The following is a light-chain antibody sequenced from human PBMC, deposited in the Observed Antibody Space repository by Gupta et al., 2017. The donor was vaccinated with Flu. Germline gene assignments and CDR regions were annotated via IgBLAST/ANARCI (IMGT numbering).Light chain of an antibody. Sequence: DIVMTQSLLSLLVTPGEPASISCRSRHSHLQSNVYNYSDRYRQKPGQSPQLLIYWGSSRASGVPDKFSGSGSGTDFTLKISRVEAEDVGVYYCMQALQTPWTFGQGTKVEIK. CDR2: WGS. CDR1: HSHLQSNVYNY. V-gene: IGKV2-28*01. CDR3: MQALQTPWT. J-gene: IGKJ1*01.